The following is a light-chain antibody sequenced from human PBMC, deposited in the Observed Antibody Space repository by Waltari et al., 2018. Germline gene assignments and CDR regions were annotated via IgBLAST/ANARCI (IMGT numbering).Light chain of an antibody. CDR3: QQYGRSVT. V-gene: IGKV3-20*01. CDR2: GAS. Sequence: DILLTQSPGTLSLSPGEGATRSCRASQSVTNNYLAWYQQKPGQAPRLLIYGASSRATGIPDRFSGSGSGIDFTLTITRLEPEDFAAYYCQQYGRSVTFGGGTKLQIK. J-gene: IGKJ4*01. CDR1: QSVTNNY.